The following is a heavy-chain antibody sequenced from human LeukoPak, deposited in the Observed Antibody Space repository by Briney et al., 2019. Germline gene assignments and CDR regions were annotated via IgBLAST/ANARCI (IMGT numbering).Heavy chain of an antibody. CDR2: MNPNSGNT. CDR1: GYTFTSYD. D-gene: IGHD5-12*01. CDR3: ARTNSGYDYY. V-gene: IGHV1-18*01. Sequence: ASVKVSCKASGYTFTSYDINWVRQATGQGLEWMGWMNPNSGNTNYAQKLQGRVTMTTDTSTSTAYMELRSLRSDDTAVYYCARTNSGYDYYWGQGTLVTVSS. J-gene: IGHJ4*02.